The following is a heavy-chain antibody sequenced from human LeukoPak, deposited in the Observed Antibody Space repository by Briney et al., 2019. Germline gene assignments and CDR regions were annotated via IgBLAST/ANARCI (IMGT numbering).Heavy chain of an antibody. D-gene: IGHD6-19*01. J-gene: IGHJ4*02. V-gene: IGHV3-30*18. CDR2: ISYDGSNK. Sequence: PGRSLRLSCAASGFTFSSYGMHWVRQAPGKGLEWVAVISYDGSNKYYADSVKGRFTISRDNSKNTLYLQMNSLRAEDTAVYYCAKGAVAGNQKPGGYWGQRTLVTVSS. CDR1: GFTFSSYG. CDR3: AKGAVAGNQKPGGY.